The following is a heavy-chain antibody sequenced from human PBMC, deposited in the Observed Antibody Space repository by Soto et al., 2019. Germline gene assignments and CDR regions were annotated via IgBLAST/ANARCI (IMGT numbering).Heavy chain of an antibody. CDR1: GFTFSSYA. Sequence: GGSLRLSCAASGFTFSSYAMSWVRQAPGKGLEWVSAISGSGGSTYYADSVKGRFTISRDNSKNTLYLQMNSLRAEDTAVYYCAKGGSGGYDHYYYYYMDVWGKGTTVTVSS. CDR3: AKGGSGGYDHYYYYYMDV. J-gene: IGHJ6*03. CDR2: ISGSGGST. V-gene: IGHV3-23*01. D-gene: IGHD5-12*01.